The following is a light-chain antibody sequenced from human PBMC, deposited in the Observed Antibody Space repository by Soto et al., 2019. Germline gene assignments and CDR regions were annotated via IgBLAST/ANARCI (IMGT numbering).Light chain of an antibody. Sequence: EIVLTQAPGTLSLSPGEIATLSCRASQSVNNNLAWYQQKPGQAPRFIIYGASSRATGIPDRFSGSGSGTDCTLTISSLEPEDVAVYYCQQYGNSPRTFGQGTKVDI. CDR2: GAS. V-gene: IGKV3-20*01. CDR1: QSVNNN. CDR3: QQYGNSPRT. J-gene: IGKJ1*01.